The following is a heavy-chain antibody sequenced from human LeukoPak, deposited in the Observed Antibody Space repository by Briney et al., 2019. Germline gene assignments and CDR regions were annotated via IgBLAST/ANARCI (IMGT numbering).Heavy chain of an antibody. Sequence: ASVKVSCKASGGTFSSYAISWVRQAPGQGLEWMGRIIPIFGTANYAQKFQGRGTITTDESTSTAYMELSSLRSEDTAVYYCASARMITFGGVIAEYLDAFDIWGQGTMVTVSS. CDR2: IIPIFGTA. V-gene: IGHV1-69*05. CDR1: GGTFSSYA. J-gene: IGHJ3*02. D-gene: IGHD3-16*02. CDR3: ASARMITFGGVIAEYLDAFDI.